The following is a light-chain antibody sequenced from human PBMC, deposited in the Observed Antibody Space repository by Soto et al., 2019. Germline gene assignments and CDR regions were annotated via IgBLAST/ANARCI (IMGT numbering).Light chain of an antibody. CDR2: GAS. CDR1: QSVSNKY. J-gene: IGKJ5*01. V-gene: IGKV3D-20*02. Sequence: EIVLTQSPGTLSLSPGERATLSCRASQSVSNKYLAWYPPKPGQAPRLLIYGASNRATGIPERFICSGAETACTRTISSLEPEDVEVDYCQQRSDWTLTFGQGTRLEIK. CDR3: QQRSDWTLT.